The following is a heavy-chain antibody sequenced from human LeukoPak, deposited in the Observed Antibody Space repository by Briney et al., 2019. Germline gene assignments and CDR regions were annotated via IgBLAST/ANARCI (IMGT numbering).Heavy chain of an antibody. Sequence: PSETLSLTCTVSGGSISSYYWSWIRQHPGKGLEWIGYIYYSGSTYYNPSLKSRVTISVDTSKNQFSLKLSSVTAADTAVYYCARVVAAAENNNWFDPWGQGTLVTVSS. D-gene: IGHD6-13*01. CDR2: IYYSGST. CDR1: GGSISSYY. J-gene: IGHJ5*02. CDR3: ARVVAAAENNNWFDP. V-gene: IGHV4-59*06.